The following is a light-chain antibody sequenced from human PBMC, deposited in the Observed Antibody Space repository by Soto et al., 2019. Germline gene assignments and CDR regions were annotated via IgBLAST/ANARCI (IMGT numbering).Light chain of an antibody. Sequence: QSALTQPASVSGSPGQSITISCTGTSSDVGGYNYVSWYQQHPGKAPKLMIYDVSNRPSGVSIRFSGSKSGNAASLTISGLQAEDEADYYCSSYTSSSLYVFGTGTKLTVL. J-gene: IGLJ1*01. CDR2: DVS. CDR3: SSYTSSSLYV. V-gene: IGLV2-14*01. CDR1: SSDVGGYNY.